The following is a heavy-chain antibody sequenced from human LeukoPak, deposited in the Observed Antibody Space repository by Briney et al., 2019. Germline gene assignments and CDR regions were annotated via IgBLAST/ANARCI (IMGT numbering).Heavy chain of an antibody. CDR1: GFTFSSYA. V-gene: IGHV3-30-3*01. CDR2: ISYDGNNK. Sequence: GSLRLSCAASGFTFSSYAMHWVRQAPGKGLEWVAVISYDGNNKYYADSVKGRFTISRDNSKNTLYLQMNSLRAEDTAVYYCARVGRIAATRGYFDYWGQGTLVTVSS. D-gene: IGHD6-6*01. CDR3: ARVGRIAATRGYFDY. J-gene: IGHJ4*02.